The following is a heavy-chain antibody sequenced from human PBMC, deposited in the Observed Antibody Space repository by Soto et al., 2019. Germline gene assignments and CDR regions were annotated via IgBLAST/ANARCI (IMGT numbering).Heavy chain of an antibody. CDR3: ARGRGGDYIWVSYRRESNFDY. CDR1: GGSFSGYY. V-gene: IGHV4-34*01. J-gene: IGHJ4*02. Sequence: QVQLQQWGAGLLKPSETLSLTCAVYGGSFSGYYWSWIRQPPGKGLEWIGEINHSGSTNYNPSLKSRVTISVDTSKNQFSLKLSSVTAADTAVYYCARGRGGDYIWVSYRRESNFDYWGQGTLVTVSS. D-gene: IGHD3-16*02. CDR2: INHSGST.